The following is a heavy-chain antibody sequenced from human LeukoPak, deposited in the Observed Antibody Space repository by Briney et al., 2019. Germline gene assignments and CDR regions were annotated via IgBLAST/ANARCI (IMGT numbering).Heavy chain of an antibody. D-gene: IGHD6-19*01. V-gene: IGHV3-48*04. J-gene: IGHJ4*02. CDR1: GFTFSTYT. CDR2: ISSSGSTI. CDR3: ARGAVRPFDY. Sequence: SGGSLRLSCAASGFTFSTYTMNWVRQAPGKGLEWVSYISSSGSTIYYADSVKGRFTISRDNAKNSLYLQMNSLRAEDTAVYYCARGAVRPFDYWGQGTLVTVSS.